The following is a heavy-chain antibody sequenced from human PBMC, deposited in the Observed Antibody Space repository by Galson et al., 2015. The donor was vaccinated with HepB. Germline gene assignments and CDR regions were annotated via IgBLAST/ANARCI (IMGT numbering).Heavy chain of an antibody. D-gene: IGHD1-26*01. V-gene: IGHV1-18*04. Sequence: SVKVSCKASGYTFTSYGISWVRQAPGQGLEWMGWISAFNGNTNYAQKLQGRVTMTTDTSTSTAYMELRSLRSDDTAVYYCARDKRGVGATNYWGQGTLVTVSS. CDR1: GYTFTSYG. CDR3: ARDKRGVGATNY. CDR2: ISAFNGNT. J-gene: IGHJ4*02.